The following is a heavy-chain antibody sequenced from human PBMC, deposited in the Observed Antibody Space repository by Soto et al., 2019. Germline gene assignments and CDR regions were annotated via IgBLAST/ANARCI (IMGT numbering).Heavy chain of an antibody. V-gene: IGHV4-30-4*01. J-gene: IGHJ4*02. CDR3: ARGGRTIFGRYFDY. CDR2: IYYSGST. D-gene: IGHD3-3*01. CDR1: GGSISSGDYY. Sequence: QVQLQESGPGLVKPSQTLSLTCTVSGGSISSGDYYWSWIRQPPGKGLEWIGYIYYSGSTYYNPSLKCRITISVDTSKNQFSLQLSSVTAADTAVYYCARGGRTIFGRYFDYWGQGTLVTVSS.